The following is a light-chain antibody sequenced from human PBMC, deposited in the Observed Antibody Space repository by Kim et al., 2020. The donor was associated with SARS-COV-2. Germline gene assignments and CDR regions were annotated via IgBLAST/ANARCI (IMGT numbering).Light chain of an antibody. CDR2: EDN. Sequence: GKTVTISCNRSSGSIASNYVQWYQQRPGSAPTTLIYEDNQRPSGVPDRFSGSIDSSSNSASLTISGLKTEDEADYYCQSYDSSSVVFGGGTQLTVL. CDR3: QSYDSSSVV. CDR1: SGSIASNY. V-gene: IGLV6-57*03. J-gene: IGLJ2*01.